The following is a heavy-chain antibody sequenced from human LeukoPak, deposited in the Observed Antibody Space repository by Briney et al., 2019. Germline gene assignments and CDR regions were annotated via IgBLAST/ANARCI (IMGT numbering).Heavy chain of an antibody. J-gene: IGHJ4*02. CDR3: ARDRDLTYSGSRKFDY. V-gene: IGHV3-21*01. CDR2: ISSSSSYI. CDR1: GFTFSSYS. D-gene: IGHD1-26*01. Sequence: GGSLRLSCAASGFTFSSYSMNWVRQAPGKGLEWVSSISSSSSYIYYADSVKGRFTISRDNAKNSLYLQTNSLRAEDTAVYYCARDRDLTYSGSRKFDYWGQGTLVTVSS.